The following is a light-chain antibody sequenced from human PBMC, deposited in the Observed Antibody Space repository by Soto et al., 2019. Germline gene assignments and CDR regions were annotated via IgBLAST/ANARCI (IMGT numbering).Light chain of an antibody. J-gene: IGLJ7*01. CDR1: SSNIGSNY. CDR3: AAWDDSLSGPV. Sequence: QSVLTQPPSASGTPGQRVTISCSGSSSNIGSNYVYWYQQLPGTAPKLLIHRNNQRPSGVPDRFSGSKSGTSASLAISGLLSEDEADYYCAAWDDSLSGPVFGGGTQLTVL. CDR2: RNN. V-gene: IGLV1-47*01.